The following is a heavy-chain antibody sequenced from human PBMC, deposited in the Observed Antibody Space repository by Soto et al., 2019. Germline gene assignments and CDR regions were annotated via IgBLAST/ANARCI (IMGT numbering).Heavy chain of an antibody. CDR1: GDSVTSHY. CDR3: ARQYSDFLYTDH. D-gene: IGHD5-12*01. J-gene: IGHJ4*02. CDR2: MHYTGFS. V-gene: IGHV4-59*08. Sequence: SETLSLTCSFSGDSVTSHYLTWIRQSPEKGLEWIGYMHYTGFSHYNPSLKSRLTISADKSISTAYLQWSSLKASDAAIYYCARQYSDFLYTDHWGQGTLVTVSS.